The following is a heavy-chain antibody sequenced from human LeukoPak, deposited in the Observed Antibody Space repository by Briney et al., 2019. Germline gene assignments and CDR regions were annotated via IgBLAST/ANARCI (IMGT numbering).Heavy chain of an antibody. V-gene: IGHV3-23*01. CDR2: ISGSAGST. Sequence: GGSLRLSCAASGFSFSNYAMNWVRQAPGKGLEWVSVISGSAGSTYYGDSVKGRFTISRDNSKNTLYLQMNSLRAEDTAVYYCAKNAERDHGYFDYWGQGTLVTVSS. D-gene: IGHD1-1*01. J-gene: IGHJ4*02. CDR3: AKNAERDHGYFDY. CDR1: GFSFSNYA.